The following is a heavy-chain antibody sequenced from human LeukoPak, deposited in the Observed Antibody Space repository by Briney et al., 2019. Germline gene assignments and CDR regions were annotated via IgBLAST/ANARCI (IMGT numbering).Heavy chain of an antibody. D-gene: IGHD3-10*01. V-gene: IGHV4-34*01. J-gene: IGHJ4*02. Sequence: SETLSLTCAVYGGSFSGYYWSWNRQPPGKGLEWIGEINHSGSTNYNPSLKSRVTISVDTSKNQFSLKLSSATAADTAVYYCYGSGSYQIDYWGQGTLVTVSS. CDR3: YGSGSYQIDY. CDR1: GGSFSGYY. CDR2: INHSGST.